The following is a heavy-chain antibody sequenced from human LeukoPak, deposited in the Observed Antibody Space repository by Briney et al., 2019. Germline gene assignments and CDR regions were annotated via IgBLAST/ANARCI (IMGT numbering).Heavy chain of an antibody. J-gene: IGHJ4*02. D-gene: IGHD3-10*01. Sequence: GGSLRLSCAASGLTFSSHWMHWVRQAPGKGLVWVSRITNDGSSTTYADSVKGWFTISRDNSKNTLYLQMNSLRAEDTAMYYCAKGSSAGRPYYFDYWGQGTLVTVSS. CDR1: GLTFSSHW. CDR2: ITNDGSST. CDR3: AKGSSAGRPYYFDY. V-gene: IGHV3-74*01.